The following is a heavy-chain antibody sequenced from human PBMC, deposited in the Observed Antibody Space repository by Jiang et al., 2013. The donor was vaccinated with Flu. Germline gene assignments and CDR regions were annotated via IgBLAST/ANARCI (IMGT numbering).Heavy chain of an antibody. CDR1: AFTFSGFW. Sequence: QLLESGGGLVQPGGSLRLSCAASAFTFSGFWMTWVRQAPGKGLEWVATINHDGSEQHYVDSVRGRFTISRDNAKNSLSLQMSSLSAEDTALYYCARGRSSDFWGQGTMVTVSS. J-gene: IGHJ3*01. V-gene: IGHV3-7*01. CDR2: INHDGSEQ. CDR3: ARGRSSDF.